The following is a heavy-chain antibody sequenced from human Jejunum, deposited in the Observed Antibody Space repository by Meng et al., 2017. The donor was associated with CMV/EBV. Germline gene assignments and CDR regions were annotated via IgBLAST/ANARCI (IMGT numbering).Heavy chain of an antibody. J-gene: IGHJ4*02. V-gene: IGHV1-2*02. CDR1: YTCIDYY. Sequence: YTCIDYYMQWVRQAPGQGLEWMGWVIPKNGDSNYAQKFQGRVTMTRDTSITTAYMELTRLTSDDTAVYYCARDCSSTICKNLGVAFDLWGQGTLVTVSS. D-gene: IGHD2-2*01. CDR2: VIPKNGDS. CDR3: ARDCSSTICKNLGVAFDL.